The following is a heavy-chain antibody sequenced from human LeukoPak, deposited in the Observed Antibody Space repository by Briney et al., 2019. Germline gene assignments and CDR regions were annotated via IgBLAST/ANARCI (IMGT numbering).Heavy chain of an antibody. D-gene: IGHD3-9*01. CDR1: GYTFTGYY. Sequence: RASVKVSCKASGYTFTGYYMHWVRQAPGQGLEWMGWINPNSGGTNYAQKLQGRVTMTTDTSTSTAYMELRSLRSDDTAVYYCARDLMLRYFDWLLMGGSGDAFDIWGQGTMVTVSS. J-gene: IGHJ3*02. CDR2: INPNSGGT. V-gene: IGHV1-2*02. CDR3: ARDLMLRYFDWLLMGGSGDAFDI.